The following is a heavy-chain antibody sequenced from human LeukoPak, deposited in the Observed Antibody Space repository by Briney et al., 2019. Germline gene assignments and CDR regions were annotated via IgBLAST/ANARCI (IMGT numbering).Heavy chain of an antibody. CDR3: ARAWRGGGSCYYFDH. V-gene: IGHV3-33*01. Sequence: GGSLRLSWAAARFTFTDYGMHWVRQPPGKGLEWVALIWYDGSGKYYADSVKGRFTISRDNSKNTLYLQMNSLRAEDTAVYYCARAWRGGGSCYYFDHWGQGTLVTVSS. J-gene: IGHJ4*02. CDR1: RFTFTDYG. D-gene: IGHD2-15*01. CDR2: IWYDGSGK.